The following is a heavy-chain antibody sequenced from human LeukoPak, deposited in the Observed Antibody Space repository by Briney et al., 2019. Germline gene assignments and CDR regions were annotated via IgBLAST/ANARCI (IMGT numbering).Heavy chain of an antibody. CDR1: GGSFSGYY. Sequence: PSETLSLTCAVYGGSFSGYYWSWIRQPPGKGLEWIGEINHSGSTNYNPSLKSRVTISVDTSKNQFSLKLSSVTAADTAVYYCARRWSGWGFPLGAYFDYWGQGTLVTVSS. D-gene: IGHD6-19*01. CDR2: INHSGST. V-gene: IGHV4-34*01. J-gene: IGHJ4*02. CDR3: ARRWSGWGFPLGAYFDY.